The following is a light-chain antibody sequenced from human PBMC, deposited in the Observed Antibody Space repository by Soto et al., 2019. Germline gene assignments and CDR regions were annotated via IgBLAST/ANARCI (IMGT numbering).Light chain of an antibody. V-gene: IGLV2-11*01. Sequence: QSALAQPRSVSGSPGQSVAISCTGTDSDFGGYNYVSWYQQQPGKAPKVIISDVSKRPSGVPDRFSGSKSGNTASLTISGLQTEDEADYYCCSYAGSHPVIFGGGTQLTVL. CDR3: CSYAGSHPVI. CDR1: DSDFGGYNY. J-gene: IGLJ7*01. CDR2: DVS.